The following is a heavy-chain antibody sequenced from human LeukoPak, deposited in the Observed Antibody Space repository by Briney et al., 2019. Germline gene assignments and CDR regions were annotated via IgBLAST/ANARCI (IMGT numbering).Heavy chain of an antibody. CDR3: ARAPRVVGAIYFDY. CDR1: GFTFSSYW. V-gene: IGHV3-7*01. D-gene: IGHD1-26*01. Sequence: PGGSLRLSCAASGFTFSSYWMSWVRQAPGKGLEWVANIKQDGSEKYYVDSVKGRFTISRDNAKNSLYLQMNSLRAEDTAVYYCARAPRVVGAIYFDYWGQGTLVTVSS. CDR2: IKQDGSEK. J-gene: IGHJ4*02.